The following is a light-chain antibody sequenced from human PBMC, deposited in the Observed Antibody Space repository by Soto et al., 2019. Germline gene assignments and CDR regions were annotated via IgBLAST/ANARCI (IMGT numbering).Light chain of an antibody. CDR3: SSYTSTTTLV. J-gene: IGLJ2*01. V-gene: IGLV2-14*01. CDR1: SSDLGSYNS. CDR2: DVS. Sequence: QSALTQPASVSGSPGQSITISCTGSSSDLGSYNSVSWYQQHPGRVPKLMIYDVSNRPSGVSHRLSGSKSGNTASLTISGLQAEDEADYYCSSYTSTTTLVFGGGTKVTVL.